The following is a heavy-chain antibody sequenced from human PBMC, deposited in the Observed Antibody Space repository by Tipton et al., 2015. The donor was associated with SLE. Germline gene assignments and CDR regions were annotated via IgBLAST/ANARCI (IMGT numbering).Heavy chain of an antibody. CDR2: ISSSSSYI. J-gene: IGHJ4*02. CDR3: ARDLRDPSDY. D-gene: IGHD3-10*01. CDR1: GFTFSSYS. V-gene: IGHV3-21*01. Sequence: SLRLSCAASGFTFSSYSLNWVRQAPGKGLEWVSSISSSSSYIYYADSLKGRFTISRDNAKNSLYLQMNSLRAEDTAVYYCARDLRDPSDYWGQGTLVTVSS.